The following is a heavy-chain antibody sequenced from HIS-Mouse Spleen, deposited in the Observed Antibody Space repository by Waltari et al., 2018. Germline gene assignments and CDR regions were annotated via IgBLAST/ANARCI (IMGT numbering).Heavy chain of an antibody. J-gene: IGHJ3*02. CDR2: ISYDGSNK. D-gene: IGHD7-27*01. V-gene: IGHV3-30-3*01. CDR3: ARGPLANWGYRAFDI. CDR1: GFTFSSYA. Sequence: QVQLVESGGGVVQPGRSLRLSCAASGFTFSSYAMHWVRLAPGKGLEWVAVISYDGSNKYYADSVKGRFTISRDNSKNTLYLQMNSLRAEDTAVYYCARGPLANWGYRAFDIWGQGTMVTVSS.